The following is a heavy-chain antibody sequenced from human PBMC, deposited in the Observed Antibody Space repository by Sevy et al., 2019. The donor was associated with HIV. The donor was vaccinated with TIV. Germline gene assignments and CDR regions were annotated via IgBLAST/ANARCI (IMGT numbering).Heavy chain of an antibody. CDR3: ARASGGDRLDYYGMDV. V-gene: IGHV4-38-2*01. Sequence: SETLSLTCAVSNYSISSGYYWGWIRQSPGKGLEWIGNIYHSGSTYYNPSLKSRVTISVDASNNYFSLRLTSVTAADTAVYYCARASGGDRLDYYGMDVWGQGTTVTVSS. CDR1: NYSISSGYY. D-gene: IGHD2-15*01. CDR2: IYHSGST. J-gene: IGHJ6*02.